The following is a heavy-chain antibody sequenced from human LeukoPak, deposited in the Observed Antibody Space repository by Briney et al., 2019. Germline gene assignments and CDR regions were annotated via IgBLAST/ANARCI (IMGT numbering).Heavy chain of an antibody. V-gene: IGHV3-74*01. D-gene: IGHD6-6*01. CDR2: INSDGGST. Sequence: HPGGSLRLSCTASGFTFSSYWMHWVRQAPGKGLVWVSRINSDGGSTSYADSVKGRFTISRDNSKNTLYLQMSSLGAEDTALFYCAKDRRLFTTSSVDFDDWGQGTLVTVSS. CDR3: AKDRRLFTTSSVDFDD. J-gene: IGHJ4*02. CDR1: GFTFSSYW.